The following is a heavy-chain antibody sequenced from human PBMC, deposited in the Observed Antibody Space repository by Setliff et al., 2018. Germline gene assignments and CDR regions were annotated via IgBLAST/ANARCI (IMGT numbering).Heavy chain of an antibody. CDR1: GFGFSSYT. V-gene: IGHV3-21*01. Sequence: GGSLRLSCEGSGFGFSSYTVNWVRQTPGGGLEWVSSISIRSDYINYADSVKGRFVISRDNANNSLFLQMNGLRAEDTGVYYCVRGTQYLPVGDLWGQGTLVTVSS. CDR2: ISIRSDYI. J-gene: IGHJ5*02. D-gene: IGHD1-7*01. CDR3: VRGTQYLPVGDL.